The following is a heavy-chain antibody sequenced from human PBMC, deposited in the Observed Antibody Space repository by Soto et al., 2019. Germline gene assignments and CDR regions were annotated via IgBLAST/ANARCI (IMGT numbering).Heavy chain of an antibody. D-gene: IGHD3-3*01. CDR1: GFTFDDYA. CDR2: ISWNSGSI. V-gene: IGHV3-9*01. CDR3: AKDIWIFGVVIAPSGAFDI. Sequence: PGGSLRLSCAASGFTFDDYAMHWVRQAPGKGLEWVSGISWNSGSIGYADSVKGRFTISRDNAKNSLYLQMNSLRAEDTALYYCAKDIWIFGVVIAPSGAFDIWGQGTMVTASS. J-gene: IGHJ3*02.